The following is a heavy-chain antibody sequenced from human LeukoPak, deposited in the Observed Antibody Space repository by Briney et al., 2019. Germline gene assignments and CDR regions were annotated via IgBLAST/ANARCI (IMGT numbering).Heavy chain of an antibody. V-gene: IGHV3-23*01. CDR1: GFTFSHYW. J-gene: IGHJ4*02. D-gene: IGHD6-13*01. CDR2: ISGSGGTT. Sequence: GGSLRLSCAASGFTFSHYWMSWVRQAPGKGLEWVSAISGSGGTTYSADSVKGRFTVSRDNSKNTLYLQMNSLGAEDTAVYYCAKGAYSSSWFRGFEYWGQGTLVTVSS. CDR3: AKGAYSSSWFRGFEY.